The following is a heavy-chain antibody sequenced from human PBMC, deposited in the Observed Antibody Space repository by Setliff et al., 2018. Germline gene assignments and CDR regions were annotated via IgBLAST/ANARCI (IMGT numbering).Heavy chain of an antibody. V-gene: IGHV1-18*01. CDR1: GGTFSSYG. Sequence: ASVKVSCKASGGTFSSYGISWVRQAPGQGLEWMGWISAYNGNTNYAQKLQGRVTMTTDTSTSTAYMELRSLRSDDTAVYYCARDLDYQYYYETSGRDAFDIWGLGTMVTVS. CDR3: ARDLDYQYYYETSGRDAFDI. J-gene: IGHJ3*02. CDR2: ISAYNGNT. D-gene: IGHD3-22*01.